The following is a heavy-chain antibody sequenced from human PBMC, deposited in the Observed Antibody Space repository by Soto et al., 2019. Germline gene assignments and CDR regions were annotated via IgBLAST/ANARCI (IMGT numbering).Heavy chain of an antibody. CDR1: GFTFSSYA. CDR3: VRDQLYYYDIFGRPLNGFDI. CDR2: ISISGGST. J-gene: IGHJ3*02. V-gene: IGHV3-21*01. D-gene: IGHD3-22*01. Sequence: PGGSLRLSCATSGFTFSSYAMTWVRQAPGKGLEWVSSISISGGSTDYADPVKGRITTSRDNAENSLYLQMNSLGAEDTALYYCVRDQLYYYDIFGRPLNGFDIWGQGTMVTVSS.